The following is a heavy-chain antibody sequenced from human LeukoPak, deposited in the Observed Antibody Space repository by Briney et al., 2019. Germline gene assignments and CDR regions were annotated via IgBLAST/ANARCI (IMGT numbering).Heavy chain of an antibody. CDR2: ISGSGGST. V-gene: IGHV3-23*01. J-gene: IGHJ4*02. Sequence: PGGSLRLSCAASGFTFSSYAMSWVRQAPGKGLEWVSAISGSGGSTYYADSVKGRFTISRDNSKNTLYLQMNSLRAEDTAVYYCAKDLPRDLAYGDYFDYWGQGTLVTVSP. CDR3: AKDLPRDLAYGDYFDY. CDR1: GFTFSSYA. D-gene: IGHD4-17*01.